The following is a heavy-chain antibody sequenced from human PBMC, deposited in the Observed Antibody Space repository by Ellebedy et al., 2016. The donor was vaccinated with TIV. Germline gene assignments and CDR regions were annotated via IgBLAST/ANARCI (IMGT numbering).Heavy chain of an antibody. CDR2: IRSKAYGGTT. D-gene: IGHD5-18*01. Sequence: GESLKISCTASGFTFGDYAMSWFRQAPGKGLEWVGFIRSKAYGGTTEYAASVKGRFTISRDDSKSIAYLQMNSLKTEDTAVYYCTSVEAGYSYAYWGQGTLVTVSS. CDR3: TSVEAGYSYAY. CDR1: GFTFGDYA. V-gene: IGHV3-49*03. J-gene: IGHJ4*02.